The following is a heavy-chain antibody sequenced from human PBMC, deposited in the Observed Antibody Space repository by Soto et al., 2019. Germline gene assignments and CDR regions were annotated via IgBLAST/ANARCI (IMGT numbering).Heavy chain of an antibody. J-gene: IGHJ4*02. D-gene: IGHD4-17*01. CDR1: GFTFSNAW. CDR2: IKSKTDGGTT. V-gene: IGHV3-15*07. Sequence: EVQLVESGGGLVKPGGSLRLSCAASGFTFSNAWMNWVRQAPGKGLEWVGRIKSKTDGGTTDYAAPVKGRFTISRDDSKNTLYLQMNSLKTEDTAVYYCAVDHGDSEVDYWGQGTLFTFSS. CDR3: AVDHGDSEVDY.